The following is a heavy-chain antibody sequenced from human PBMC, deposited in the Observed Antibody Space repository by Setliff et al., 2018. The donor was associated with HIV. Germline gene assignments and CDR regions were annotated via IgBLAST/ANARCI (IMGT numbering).Heavy chain of an antibody. V-gene: IGHV1-69*05. Sequence: ASVKVPCKASGGTFSSYAISWVRQAPGQGLEWMGGIIPIFGTANYAQKFQGRVTITTDESTSTAYMELSGLRSEDTAVYYCARGEQQLVLVGSYDYWGQGTLVTVSS. CDR1: GGTFSSYA. CDR2: IIPIFGTA. CDR3: ARGEQQLVLVGSYDY. D-gene: IGHD6-13*01. J-gene: IGHJ4*02.